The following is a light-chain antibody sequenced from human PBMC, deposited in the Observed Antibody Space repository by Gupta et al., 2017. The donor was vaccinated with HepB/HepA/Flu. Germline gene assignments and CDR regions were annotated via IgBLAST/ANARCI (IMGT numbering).Light chain of an antibody. Sequence: DIQMTQSPSSLSASVADRVTITCQASQNIRNYLNWYQQKPGKAPKRLIYAACNWETGVPSRFSGSGSGTDCTFTISNLQPEDSATYYCHQYENSPPGGDTFGQGTRLEIK. V-gene: IGKV1-33*01. J-gene: IGKJ2*01. CDR1: QNIRNY. CDR3: HQYENSPPGGDT. CDR2: AAC.